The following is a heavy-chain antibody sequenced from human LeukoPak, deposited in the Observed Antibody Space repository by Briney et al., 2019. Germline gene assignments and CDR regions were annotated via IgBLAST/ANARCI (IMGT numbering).Heavy chain of an antibody. CDR1: GGTFSSYA. CDR2: INPSGGST. D-gene: IGHD6-19*01. CDR3: ASLYSGYDHEPQYSSGWYPFDY. J-gene: IGHJ4*02. V-gene: IGHV1-46*01. Sequence: ASVKVSCKASGGTFSSYAISWVRQAPGQGLEWMGIINPSGGSTNYAQKFQGRVTMTRDTSTGTVYMELSILRSEDTAVYYCASLYSGYDHEPQYSSGWYPFDYWGQGTLVTVSS.